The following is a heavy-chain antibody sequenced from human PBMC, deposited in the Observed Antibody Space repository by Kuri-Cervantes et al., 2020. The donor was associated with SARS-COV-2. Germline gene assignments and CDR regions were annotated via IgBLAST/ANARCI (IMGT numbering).Heavy chain of an antibody. V-gene: IGHV4-61*01. Sequence: ESLKISCTVPGGSVSSGSYYWSWIRQPPGKGLEWIGYIYYSGSTNYNPSLKSRVTISVDTSKNQFSLKLSSETAADTAVYYCARVNDYYFDYWGQGTLVTVSS. J-gene: IGHJ4*02. CDR2: IYYSGST. CDR1: GGSVSSGSYY. D-gene: IGHD1-1*01. CDR3: ARVNDYYFDY.